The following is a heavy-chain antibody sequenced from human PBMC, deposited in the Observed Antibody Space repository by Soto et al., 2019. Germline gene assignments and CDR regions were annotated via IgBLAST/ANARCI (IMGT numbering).Heavy chain of an antibody. CDR3: ATSWEVKGVAGQFDY. J-gene: IGHJ4*02. CDR2: IYYSGST. CDR1: GGSISSSSYY. V-gene: IGHV4-39*01. D-gene: IGHD6-19*01. Sequence: KLRETLSLTCTVSGGSISSSSYYWGWIRQPPGKGLEWIGSIYYSGSTYYNPSLKSRVTISVDTSKNQFSLKLSSVTAADTAVYYCATSWEVKGVAGQFDYWGQGTLVTVSS.